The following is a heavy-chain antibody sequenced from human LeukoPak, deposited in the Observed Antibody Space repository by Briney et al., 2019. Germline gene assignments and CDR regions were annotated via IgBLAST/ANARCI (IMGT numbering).Heavy chain of an antibody. CDR3: AKGVSSPLYYFDY. J-gene: IGHJ4*02. CDR2: IGGSSGST. CDR1: GFTFSSYA. D-gene: IGHD6-13*01. V-gene: IGHV3-23*01. Sequence: PGGSLRLSCAASGFTFSSYAMRWVRQAPGKGLEWVSSIGGSSGSTYYADSVKGRFTNSRDNSKNTLYLQMNSLRAEDTAVYYCAKGVSSPLYYFDYWGQGTLATVSS.